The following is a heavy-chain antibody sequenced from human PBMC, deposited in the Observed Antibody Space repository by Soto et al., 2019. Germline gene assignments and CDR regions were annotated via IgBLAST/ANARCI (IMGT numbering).Heavy chain of an antibody. CDR3: AKDGGYSSSWYGAFDI. CDR2: ISYDGSNK. CDR1: GFTFSSYG. V-gene: IGHV3-30*18. Sequence: QVQLVESGGGVVQPGRSLRLSCAASGFTFSSYGMQWVRQAPGKGLEWVAVISYDGSNKYYADSVKGRFTISRDNSKNTLYLQMNSLRAEDTAVYYCAKDGGYSSSWYGAFDIWGQGTMVTVSS. J-gene: IGHJ3*02. D-gene: IGHD6-13*01.